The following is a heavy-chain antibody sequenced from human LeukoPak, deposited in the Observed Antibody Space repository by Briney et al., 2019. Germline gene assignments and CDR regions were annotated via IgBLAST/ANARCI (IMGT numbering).Heavy chain of an antibody. J-gene: IGHJ5*02. V-gene: IGHV3-21*01. CDR2: ISSSSSYI. Sequence: VGSLRPSCAASRFTSSSFSMNWVRQAPGKGLDWVSSISSSSSYIYYTDSVKSRFTISRDNAKVSVYLQMNNLRAEDTAVYYCARRYTNGFDPWGKGTLVTVSS. D-gene: IGHD1-1*01. CDR3: ARRYTNGFDP. CDR1: RFTSSSFS.